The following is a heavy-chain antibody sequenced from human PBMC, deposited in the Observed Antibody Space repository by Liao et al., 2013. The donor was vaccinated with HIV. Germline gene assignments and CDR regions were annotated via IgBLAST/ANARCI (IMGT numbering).Heavy chain of an antibody. CDR2: IYSSGRT. J-gene: IGHJ2*01. CDR3: ARGVQWLGNWYLDL. CDR1: GGSISGSTYY. Sequence: QLQLQESGPGLVKPSETLSLTCSVSGGSISGSTYYWGWIRQAPGKGLEYIGNIYSSGRTNSNPSLKSRVTISVDTSKNQLSLKLNSMTAADTAVYYCARGVQWLGNWYLDLWGRGSLVTVSS. D-gene: IGHD6-19*01. V-gene: IGHV4-39*07.